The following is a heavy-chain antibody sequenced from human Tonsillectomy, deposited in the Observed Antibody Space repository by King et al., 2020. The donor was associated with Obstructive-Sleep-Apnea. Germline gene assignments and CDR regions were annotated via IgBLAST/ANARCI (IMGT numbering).Heavy chain of an antibody. J-gene: IGHJ6*02. CDR1: GGSISSSSYY. Sequence: QLQESGPGLVKPSETLSLTCTVSGGSISSSSYYWGWIRQPPGKGLEWIGSIYYSGSTYYNPSLKSRVTISVDTSKNQSSLKLGSVTAADTAVYYCAREGDIVVVPAANMDVWGQGTTVTVSS. D-gene: IGHD2-2*01. CDR2: IYYSGST. V-gene: IGHV4-39*07. CDR3: AREGDIVVVPAANMDV.